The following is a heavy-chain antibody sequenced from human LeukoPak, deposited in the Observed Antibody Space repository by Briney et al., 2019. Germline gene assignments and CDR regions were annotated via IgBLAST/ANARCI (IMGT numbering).Heavy chain of an antibody. CDR1: GFTFSSYG. J-gene: IGHJ4*02. CDR2: VWYDGSNK. Sequence: GGYLRLSCAASGFTFSSYGMHWVRQAPGKGLEWVAVVWYDGSNKYYADSVKGRFTISRDNSKNTLYLQMNSLRAEDTAVYYCARAHDYSELGLDYWGQGTLVTVSS. D-gene: IGHD4-11*01. CDR3: ARAHDYSELGLDY. V-gene: IGHV3-33*01.